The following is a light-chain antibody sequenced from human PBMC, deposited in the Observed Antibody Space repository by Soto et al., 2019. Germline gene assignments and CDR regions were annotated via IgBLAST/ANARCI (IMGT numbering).Light chain of an antibody. J-gene: IGKJ2*01. Sequence: EIVMTQSPATLSVSPGERATLSCRASQSVGSNLAWYQQKPGQAPRLLIYGASSRATGIPDRFSGSGSGTDFTLTISRLEPEDFAVYYCQQYGSSPRNTFGQGTKVDIK. V-gene: IGKV3-20*01. CDR3: QQYGSSPRNT. CDR1: QSVGSN. CDR2: GAS.